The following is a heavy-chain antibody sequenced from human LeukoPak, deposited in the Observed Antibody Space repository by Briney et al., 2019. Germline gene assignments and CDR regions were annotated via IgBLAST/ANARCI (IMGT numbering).Heavy chain of an antibody. CDR2: ISSSSSYI. D-gene: IGHD2-15*01. CDR3: ARDRYSGGNYAEYFQH. J-gene: IGHJ1*01. Sequence: GGSLRLSCAASGFTFSSYGMSWVRQAPGKGLEWVSSISSSSSYIYYADSVKGRFTISRDNAKNSLYLQMNSLRAEDTAVYYCARDRYSGGNYAEYFQHWGQGTLVTVSS. V-gene: IGHV3-21*01. CDR1: GFTFSSYG.